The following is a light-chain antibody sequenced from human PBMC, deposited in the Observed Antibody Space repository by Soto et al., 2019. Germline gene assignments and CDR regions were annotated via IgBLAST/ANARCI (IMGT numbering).Light chain of an antibody. CDR2: DVS. Sequence: QSVLTQPASVSGSPGQLITISCTGTSSDVGGYNYVSWYQHHPGKAPKLMIYDVSNRPSGVSNRFSGSKSGNTASLTISGLQPEDEADYYCCSYTTSNTRQIVFGTGTKLTVL. J-gene: IGLJ1*01. CDR3: CSYTTSNTRQIV. V-gene: IGLV2-14*03. CDR1: SSDVGGYNY.